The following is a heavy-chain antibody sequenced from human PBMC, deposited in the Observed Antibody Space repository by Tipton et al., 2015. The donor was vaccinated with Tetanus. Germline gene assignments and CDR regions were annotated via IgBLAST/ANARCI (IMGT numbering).Heavy chain of an antibody. Sequence: QVQLVQSGAEVKKPGASVKVSCKASGYTFTHYGVNWVRQAPGQGLEWRGWISPFNENVNHAEKFKGRLTMTTDRSTATVYMDLRSLRSDDTAVYYCARGRGLGPHEYFEHWGQGTLVTVSS. CDR3: ARGRGLGPHEYFEH. D-gene: IGHD3/OR15-3a*01. CDR1: GYTFTHYG. V-gene: IGHV1-18*01. CDR2: ISPFNENV. J-gene: IGHJ5*02.